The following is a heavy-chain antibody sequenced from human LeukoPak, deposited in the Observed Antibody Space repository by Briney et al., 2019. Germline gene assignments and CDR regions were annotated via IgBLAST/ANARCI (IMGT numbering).Heavy chain of an antibody. J-gene: IGHJ3*01. CDR3: ARRFRTSGTLHHDAYDV. Sequence: NLSETLFSTCTVSGASISDDYWGWIRDPPGKGLGWIGNIFGDVSPDYTPSLKSRVTISTDTSKNKFSLQLSTVTAADTAVYFCARRFRTSGTLHHDAYDVWGEGTVDTVS. CDR2: IFGDVSP. V-gene: IGHV4-59*01. CDR1: GASISDDY. D-gene: IGHD3-3*01.